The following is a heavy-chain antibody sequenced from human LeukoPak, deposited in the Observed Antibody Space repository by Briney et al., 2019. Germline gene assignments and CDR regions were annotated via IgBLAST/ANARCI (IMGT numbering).Heavy chain of an antibody. J-gene: IGHJ6*03. CDR2: INPNSGGT. Sequence: ASVKVSCKASGYTFTGYYRHWVRQAPGQGLEWMGWINPNSGGTNYAQKFQGRVTMTRDTSISTAYMELSRLRSDDTAVYYCASSSGSYYPLYYYYYYMDVWGKGTTVTVSS. D-gene: IGHD1-26*01. V-gene: IGHV1-2*02. CDR1: GYTFTGYY. CDR3: ASSSGSYYPLYYYYYYMDV.